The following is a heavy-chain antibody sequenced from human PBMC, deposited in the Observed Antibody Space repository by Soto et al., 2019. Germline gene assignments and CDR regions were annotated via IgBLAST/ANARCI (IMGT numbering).Heavy chain of an antibody. V-gene: IGHV1-69*13. J-gene: IGHJ6*02. Sequence: SVKVSCKASGGTFSSYAISWVRQAPGQGLEWMGGIIPIFGTANYAQKFQGRVTITADESTSTAYMELSSLRSEDTAVYYCARVQERITIFGVVPNTPPAMDVWGQGTTVTLSS. CDR1: GGTFSSYA. D-gene: IGHD3-3*01. CDR3: ARVQERITIFGVVPNTPPAMDV. CDR2: IIPIFGTA.